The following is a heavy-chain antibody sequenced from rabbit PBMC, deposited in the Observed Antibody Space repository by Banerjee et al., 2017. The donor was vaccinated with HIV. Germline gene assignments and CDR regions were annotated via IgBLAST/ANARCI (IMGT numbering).Heavy chain of an antibody. V-gene: IGHV1S40*01. CDR2: ITTDSENT. J-gene: IGHJ4*01. Sequence: QSLEESGGGLVKPGASLTLTCKASGFTLSSYWMNWVRQAPGKGLEWIGYITTDSENTYYASWAKGRFTISKTSSTTVTLQMTSLTAADTATYFCARDGDIGNSALYYFDLWGPGTLVTIS. D-gene: IGHD7-1*01. CDR3: ARDGDIGNSALYYFDL. CDR1: GFTLSSYW.